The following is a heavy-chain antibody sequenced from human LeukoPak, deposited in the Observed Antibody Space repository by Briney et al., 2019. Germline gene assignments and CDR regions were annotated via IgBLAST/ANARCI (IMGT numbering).Heavy chain of an antibody. CDR3: ARDPRYSSSAHVFDI. Sequence: SETLSLTCTVSGGSISSYYWSWIRQPPGKGLEWIGYIYYSGSTNYNPPLKSRVTISVDTSKNQFSLKLSSVTAADTAVYYCARDPRYSSSAHVFDIWGQGTMVTVSS. CDR2: IYYSGST. J-gene: IGHJ3*02. D-gene: IGHD6-6*01. V-gene: IGHV4-59*01. CDR1: GGSISSYY.